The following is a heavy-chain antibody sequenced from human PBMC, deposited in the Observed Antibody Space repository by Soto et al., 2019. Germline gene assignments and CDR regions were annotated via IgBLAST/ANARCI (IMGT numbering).Heavy chain of an antibody. CDR1: GYTLTGYY. Sequence: ASVKVSCKASGYTLTGYYMHWVQQAPGQGLEWMGWINPNSGGTNYAQKFQGWVNMTRDTSISTAYMDLRRLRSDDTAVYYCARAPTPSLHYFDYWGQGTLVTVSS. CDR2: INPNSGGT. J-gene: IGHJ4*02. V-gene: IGHV1-2*04. CDR3: ARAPTPSLHYFDY. D-gene: IGHD2-2*01.